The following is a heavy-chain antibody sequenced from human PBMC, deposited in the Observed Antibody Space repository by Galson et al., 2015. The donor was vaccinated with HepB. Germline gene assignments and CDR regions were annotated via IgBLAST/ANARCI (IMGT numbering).Heavy chain of an antibody. Sequence: SLRLSCAASGYTFSNYAMTWVRQVPGEGLEWVSAISRSGANTYYAESVKGRFTISRDNSKNTLYLQMNSLRAEDTAVYYCAIGPRIASRPQHYDYWGQGTLVTVSS. V-gene: IGHV3-23*01. CDR1: GYTFSNYA. CDR2: ISRSGANT. CDR3: AIGPRIASRPQHYDY. D-gene: IGHD2-21*01. J-gene: IGHJ4*02.